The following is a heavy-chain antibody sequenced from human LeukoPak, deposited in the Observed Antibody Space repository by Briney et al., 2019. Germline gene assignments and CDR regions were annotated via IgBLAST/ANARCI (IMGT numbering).Heavy chain of an antibody. CDR3: ARDGPIGGLYEHGPPWPAYYFDY. V-gene: IGHV1-69*13. J-gene: IGHJ4*02. Sequence: GASVKVSCKASGGTFSSYAISWVRQAPGQGLEWMGGIIPIFGTANYAQKFQGRVTITADESTSTAYMELSSLRSEDTAVYYCARDGPIGGLYEHGPPWPAYYFDYWGQGTLVTVSS. CDR2: IIPIFGTA. CDR1: GGTFSSYA. D-gene: IGHD2-2*02.